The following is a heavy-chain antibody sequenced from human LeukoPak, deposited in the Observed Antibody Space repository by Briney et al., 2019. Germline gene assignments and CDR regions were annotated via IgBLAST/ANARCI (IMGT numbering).Heavy chain of an antibody. Sequence: PGRSLRLSCAASGFTFSSYEMNWVRQAPGKGLEWVSYISSSGSTKYYADSVKGRFTISRDNAKNSLYLQMNSLRAEDTAVYHCARGYGDYGLSYAFDIWGQGTMVTVSS. J-gene: IGHJ3*02. CDR3: ARGYGDYGLSYAFDI. CDR1: GFTFSSYE. D-gene: IGHD4-17*01. V-gene: IGHV3-48*03. CDR2: ISSSGSTK.